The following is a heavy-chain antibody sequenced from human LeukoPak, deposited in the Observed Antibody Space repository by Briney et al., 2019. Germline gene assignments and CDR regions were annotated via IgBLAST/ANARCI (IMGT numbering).Heavy chain of an antibody. Sequence: GGSLRLSCAVSGFTFSSYSMNWVRQAPGKGLEWVSYISSSSSTIYYADSVKGRFTISRDNAKNSLYLQMNSLRAEDTAVYYCARSPRNLYVNFVYWGQRTLVTVSS. D-gene: IGHD2-2*02. CDR2: ISSSSSTI. CDR3: ARSPRNLYVNFVY. J-gene: IGHJ4*02. CDR1: GFTFSSYS. V-gene: IGHV3-48*04.